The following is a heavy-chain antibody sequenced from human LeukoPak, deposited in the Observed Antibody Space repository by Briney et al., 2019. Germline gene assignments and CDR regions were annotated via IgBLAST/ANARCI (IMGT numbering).Heavy chain of an antibody. CDR3: AKDPGFEY. J-gene: IGHJ4*02. Sequence: GGSLRLSCAVSGFTFNNYAMSWVRQAPGKGLEWVSGLSGSGASTFYADSVKGRFTISRDNSKNTLYLQMNSLRAEDTAVYYCAKDPGFEYWGQGTLVTVSS. CDR1: GFTFNNYA. V-gene: IGHV3-23*01. CDR2: LSGSGAST.